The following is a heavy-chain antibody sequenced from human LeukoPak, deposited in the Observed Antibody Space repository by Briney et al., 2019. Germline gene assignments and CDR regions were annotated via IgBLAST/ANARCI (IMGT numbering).Heavy chain of an antibody. CDR3: TTRITMIVVVISYDY. CDR2: IKSKTDGGTT. J-gene: IGHJ4*02. D-gene: IGHD3-22*01. V-gene: IGHV3-15*01. CDR1: GFSFSNAW. Sequence: PGGSLRLSCAASGFSFSNAWMSWVRQAPGKGLEWVGRIKSKTDGGTTDYAAPVKGRFTISRDDSKNTLYLQMNSLKTEDTAVYYCTTRITMIVVVISYDYWGQGTLVTVSS.